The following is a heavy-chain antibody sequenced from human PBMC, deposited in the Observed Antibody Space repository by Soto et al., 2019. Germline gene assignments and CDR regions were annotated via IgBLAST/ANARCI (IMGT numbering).Heavy chain of an antibody. V-gene: IGHV3-7*01. J-gene: IGHJ4*02. D-gene: IGHD3-16*01. Sequence: EVQLVESGGGLVQPGGSLRLSCAASGFTFSTYWMTWVRQPPGKGLEWVANMDQDGSERYYVDSVRGRFTVSRDNAKNSLYLQINSLRAEDTAVYYCVCGGNFFIYWGQGTLVTVS. CDR2: MDQDGSER. CDR3: VCGGNFFIY. CDR1: GFTFSTYW.